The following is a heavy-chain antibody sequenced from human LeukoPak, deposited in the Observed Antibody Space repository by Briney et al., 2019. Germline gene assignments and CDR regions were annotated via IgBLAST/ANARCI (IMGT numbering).Heavy chain of an antibody. V-gene: IGHV3-48*01. D-gene: IGHD3-22*01. J-gene: IGHJ3*02. CDR3: ARDSGYYDSSGYYAKGAFDI. CDR2: ISSSSSTI. Sequence: TGGSLRLSCAASGFTFSSYSMTWVRQAPGKGLEWVSYISSSSSTIYYADSVKGRFTISRDNAKNSLYLQMNSLRAEDTAVYYCARDSGYYDSSGYYAKGAFDIWGQGTMVTVSS. CDR1: GFTFSSYS.